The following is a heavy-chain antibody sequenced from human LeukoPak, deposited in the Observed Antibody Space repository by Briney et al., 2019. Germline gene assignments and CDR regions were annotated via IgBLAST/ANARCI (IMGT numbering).Heavy chain of an antibody. Sequence: SQTLSLTCALSGDSVSSTSAAWNWIRQSPSRGLEWLGRTYFRSQLYSDYAVSVRGRISINADTSKHQFSLQLNSVTPEDTAIYFCARYTYTFYLDYWGQGTVVTVS. CDR3: ARYTYTFYLDY. V-gene: IGHV6-1*01. CDR1: GDSVSSTSAA. D-gene: IGHD2/OR15-2a*01. CDR2: TYFRSQLYS. J-gene: IGHJ4*02.